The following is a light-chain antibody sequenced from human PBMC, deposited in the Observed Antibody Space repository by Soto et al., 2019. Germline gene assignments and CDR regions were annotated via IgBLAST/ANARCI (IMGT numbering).Light chain of an antibody. CDR2: SNN. Sequence: QLVLTQPSSASGTPGQRVTISCSGSSSNIGSNTVSWYQQLPGTAPKLLIYSNNQRPSGVPDRFSGSKSGTSASLAISGLQSEDEADYYCAVWDDSLNGVVFGGGTKLTVL. J-gene: IGLJ2*01. V-gene: IGLV1-44*01. CDR1: SSNIGSNT. CDR3: AVWDDSLNGVV.